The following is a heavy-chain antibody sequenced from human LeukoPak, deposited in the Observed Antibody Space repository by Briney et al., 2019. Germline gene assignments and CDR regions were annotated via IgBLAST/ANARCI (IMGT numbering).Heavy chain of an antibody. D-gene: IGHD6-19*01. Sequence: PGGSLRLSCAASGFTFSSYAMSWVRQAPGKGLEWVSAISGSGGSTYYADSVKGRFIISRDNSKNTLYLQMNSLRAEDTAVYYCAKDRPDSSGWYNWLDPWGQGTLVTVSS. J-gene: IGHJ5*02. CDR2: ISGSGGST. CDR3: AKDRPDSSGWYNWLDP. V-gene: IGHV3-23*01. CDR1: GFTFSSYA.